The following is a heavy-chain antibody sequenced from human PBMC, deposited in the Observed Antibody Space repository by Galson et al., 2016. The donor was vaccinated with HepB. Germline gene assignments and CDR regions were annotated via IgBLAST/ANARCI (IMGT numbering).Heavy chain of an antibody. Sequence: SLRLSCAGSGFTFRNYHMNWVRQTPGKGLEWVSSISSGSAYKYYADSVKGRFSIFRDNAKNSLYLQMNSLRVVDTAVYYCARPRDNYGHAIDIWVQGTMVTVSS. J-gene: IGHJ3*02. D-gene: IGHD3-10*01. V-gene: IGHV3-21*01. CDR2: ISSGSAYK. CDR1: GFTFRNYH. CDR3: ARPRDNYGHAIDI.